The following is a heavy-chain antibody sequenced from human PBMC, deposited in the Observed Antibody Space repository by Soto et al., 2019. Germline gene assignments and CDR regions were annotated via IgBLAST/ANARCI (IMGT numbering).Heavy chain of an antibody. J-gene: IGHJ4*02. CDR1: GYSFAGYW. CDR2: IDPSDSQT. Sequence: PGESLKISCKRSGYSFAGYWITWVRQKPGKGLEWMGRIDPSDSQTYYSPSFRGHVNISVTKSITTVFLQWSSLRASDTAMYYCARQIYDSDTGPNFQYYFDSWGQGTPVTVSS. CDR3: ARQIYDSDTGPNFQYYFDS. V-gene: IGHV5-10-1*01. D-gene: IGHD3-22*01.